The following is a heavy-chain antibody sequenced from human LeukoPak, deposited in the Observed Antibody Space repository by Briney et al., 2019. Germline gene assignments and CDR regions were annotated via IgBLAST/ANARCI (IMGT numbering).Heavy chain of an antibody. J-gene: IGHJ6*03. D-gene: IGHD6-13*01. Sequence: PSETLSLTCAVYGGSFSGYYWSWIRQPPGKGLEWIGEINHSGSTNYNPSLKSRVTISVDTSKNQFSPKLSSVTAADTAVYYCARGIAAAGTFPPYYYYMDVWGKGTTVTVSS. CDR1: GGSFSGYY. V-gene: IGHV4-34*01. CDR2: INHSGST. CDR3: ARGIAAAGTFPPYYYYMDV.